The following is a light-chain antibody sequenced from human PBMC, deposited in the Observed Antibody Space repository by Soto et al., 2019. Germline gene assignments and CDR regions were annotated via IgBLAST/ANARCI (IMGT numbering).Light chain of an antibody. J-gene: IGKJ4*01. V-gene: IGKV3-15*01. CDR1: ENIKNR. CDR2: DAF. CDR3: QQYDDWPLT. Sequence: EKVMTQSPATLSVSPGERATLSCRASENIKNRLAWYQQKPGQGPRLLIYDAFTGATDIPARFSGSASGTEFTLTISSLQSDDSAFSYCQQYDDWPLTLGGGTKVEIK.